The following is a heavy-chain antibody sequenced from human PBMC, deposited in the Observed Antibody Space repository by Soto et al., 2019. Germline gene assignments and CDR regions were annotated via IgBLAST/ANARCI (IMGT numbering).Heavy chain of an antibody. CDR2: ISWNSGSI. V-gene: IGHV3-9*03. CDR3: FRDLRQQWLVGALGH. CDR1: GFAFEDYA. J-gene: IGHJ4*02. D-gene: IGHD6-19*01. Sequence: VQVVESGGGWAQPGRSLRLSCAVSGFAFEDYAMHWVRQAPGKGLEWVSGISWNSGSIGYADSVKGRFTISRDNAKNSLYLQMNSLRLEDMAFSYCFRDLRQQWLVGALGHWGQGTLVTVSS.